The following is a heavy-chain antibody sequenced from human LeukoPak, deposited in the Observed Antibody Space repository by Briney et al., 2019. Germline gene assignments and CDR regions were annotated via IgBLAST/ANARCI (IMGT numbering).Heavy chain of an antibody. CDR3: ASFTNSAAFDI. D-gene: IGHD4-23*01. J-gene: IGHJ3*02. V-gene: IGHV3-74*01. CDR2: INTDGSGT. CDR1: GFTFRSSW. Sequence: GGSLRLSCAASGFTFRSSWMHWVRQPPGKGLVWVSRINTDGSGTIYADSVKGRFTISRDNAKNTLYLQMNSLRVEDTAVYYCASFTNSAAFDIWGQGTMVTVSS.